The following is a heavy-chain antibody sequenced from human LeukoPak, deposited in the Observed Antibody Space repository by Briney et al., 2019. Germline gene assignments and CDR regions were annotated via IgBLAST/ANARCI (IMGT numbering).Heavy chain of an antibody. V-gene: IGHV3-23*01. Sequence: PGGSLRLSCAASGFTFSSYAMSWVRQAPGKGLEWVSAISGSGGSTYYADSVKGRFTISRENAKNSLYLQMNSLRAGDTAVYYCARADRSGWYPSWGQGTLVTVSS. CDR3: ARADRSGWYPS. CDR1: GFTFSSYA. D-gene: IGHD6-19*01. CDR2: ISGSGGST. J-gene: IGHJ5*02.